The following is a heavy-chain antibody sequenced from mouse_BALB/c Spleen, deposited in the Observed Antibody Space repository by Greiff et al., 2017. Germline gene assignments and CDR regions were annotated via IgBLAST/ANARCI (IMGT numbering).Heavy chain of an antibody. CDR3: TRGRY. CDR1: GYTFTSYY. CDR2: INPSNGGT. V-gene: IGHV1S81*02. J-gene: IGHJ2*01. Sequence: VKLVESGAELVKPGASVKLSCKASGYTFTSYYMYWVKQRPGQGLEWIGEINPSNGGTNFNEKFKSKATLTVDKSSSTAYMQLSSLTSEASAVYYCTRGRYWGQGTTLTVSS.